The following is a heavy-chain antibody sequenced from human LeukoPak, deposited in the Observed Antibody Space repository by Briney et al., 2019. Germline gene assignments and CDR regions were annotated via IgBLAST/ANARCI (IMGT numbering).Heavy chain of an antibody. J-gene: IGHJ3*02. CDR2: ISSSSSTI. Sequence: GGSLRLSCAASGFTFSSYSMNWVRQAPGKGLEWASYISSSSSTIYYADSVKGRFTISRDNAKNSLYLQMNSLRAEDTAVYYCARDGVTIFGVVIPNDAFDIWGQGTMVTVSS. CDR1: GFTFSSYS. D-gene: IGHD3-3*01. V-gene: IGHV3-48*01. CDR3: ARDGVTIFGVVIPNDAFDI.